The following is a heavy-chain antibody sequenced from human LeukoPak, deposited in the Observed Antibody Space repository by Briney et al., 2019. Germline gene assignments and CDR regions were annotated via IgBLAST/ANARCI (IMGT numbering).Heavy chain of an antibody. CDR3: AKATYYDFWSGPLGAFDI. D-gene: IGHD3-3*01. Sequence: GGSLRLSCAASGFTFSSYAMSWVRQAPGKGLEWVSAISGSGGSTYYADSVKGRLTISRDNSKNTLYLQMNSLRAEDTAVYYCAKATYYDFWSGPLGAFDIWGQGTMVTVSS. CDR1: GFTFSSYA. CDR2: ISGSGGST. J-gene: IGHJ3*02. V-gene: IGHV3-23*01.